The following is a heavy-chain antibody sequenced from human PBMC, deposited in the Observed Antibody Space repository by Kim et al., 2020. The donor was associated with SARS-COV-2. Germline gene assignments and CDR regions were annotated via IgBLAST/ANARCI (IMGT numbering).Heavy chain of an antibody. J-gene: IGHJ4*02. D-gene: IGHD6-6*01. V-gene: IGHV3-30*01. Sequence: YYADSGKGRFTISRDNSKNTLYLQMNSLRAEDTAVYYCAREGEYSSRFDYWGQGTLVTVSS. CDR3: AREGEYSSRFDY.